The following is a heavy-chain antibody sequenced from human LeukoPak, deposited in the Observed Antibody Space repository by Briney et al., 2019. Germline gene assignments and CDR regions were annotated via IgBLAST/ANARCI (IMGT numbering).Heavy chain of an antibody. CDR3: ARRGCSAGSCYLGV. V-gene: IGHV4-59*08. Sequence: SETLSFTCTVSGGSISSYFWSWIRQPPGKALEWIGYIYYSGSTNYNPSLKSRVTISVDTSKNQFSLKLSSVTAADTAVYYCARRGCSAGSCYLGVWGQGILVTVSS. CDR1: GGSISSYF. D-gene: IGHD2-15*01. CDR2: IYYSGST. J-gene: IGHJ4*02.